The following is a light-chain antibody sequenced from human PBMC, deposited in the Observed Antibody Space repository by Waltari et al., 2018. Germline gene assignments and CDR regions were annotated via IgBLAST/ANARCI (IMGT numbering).Light chain of an antibody. CDR3: QQYNSYPWT. CDR1: QSISSW. J-gene: IGKJ1*01. V-gene: IGKV1-5*01. CDR2: DAS. Sequence: STLSASVGDRVTITCRASQSISSWLAWYQQKPGKAPNLLIYDASSLESGVPSRFSGSGSGTEFTLTISSLQPDDFATYYCQQYNSYPWTFGQGTKVEIK.